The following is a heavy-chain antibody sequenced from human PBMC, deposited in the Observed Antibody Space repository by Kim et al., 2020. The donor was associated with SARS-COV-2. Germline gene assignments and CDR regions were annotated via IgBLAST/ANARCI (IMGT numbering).Heavy chain of an antibody. Sequence: EYAASVRDRFTISRDDSKNIAYLQMTSLKNDDTAVYFCTRGTMTQWSYYDLWGQGSLVTVSS. D-gene: IGHD4-17*01. J-gene: IGHJ4*02. V-gene: IGHV3-49*02. CDR3: TRGTMTQWSYYDL.